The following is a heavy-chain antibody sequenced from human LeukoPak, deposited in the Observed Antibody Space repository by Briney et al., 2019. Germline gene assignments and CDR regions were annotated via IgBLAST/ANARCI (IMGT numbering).Heavy chain of an antibody. CDR2: ISASGTT. Sequence: GGSLRLSCAASGFIFSTYAMTWVRQAPGKGLEWVSVISASGTTHYADSMKGRFTISRDNSKNTVYLQLGSLRPEDTAVYYCAKARVTTGYYMQVDYWGHGTLVTVSS. V-gene: IGHV3-23*01. J-gene: IGHJ4*01. D-gene: IGHD3-9*01. CDR3: AKARVTTGYYMQVDY. CDR1: GFIFSTYA.